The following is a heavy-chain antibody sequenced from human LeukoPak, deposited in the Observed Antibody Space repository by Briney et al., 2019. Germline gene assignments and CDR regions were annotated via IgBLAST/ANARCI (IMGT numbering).Heavy chain of an antibody. D-gene: IGHD3-16*02. CDR3: AKERAGYTNPYYFDY. CDR2: ISGSGANT. CDR1: GFTFSTYA. J-gene: IGHJ4*02. Sequence: GGSLRLSCAASGFTFSTYAMSWVRQAPGKGLEWVSTISGSGANTYYADSVRGRFTNSRDNSKNTLYLHMNSLRAEDTAVYYXAKERAGYTNPYYFDYWGQGTLVTVSS. V-gene: IGHV3-23*01.